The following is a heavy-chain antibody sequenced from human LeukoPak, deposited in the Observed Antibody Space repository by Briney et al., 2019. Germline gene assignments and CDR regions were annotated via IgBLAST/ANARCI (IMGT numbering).Heavy chain of an antibody. D-gene: IGHD6-13*01. J-gene: IGHJ3*02. CDR1: AYTFTDYG. Sequence: GASVKVSCKASAYTFTDYGISWVRQAPGQGLEWMGWISAYNGNTNYAQKLQGRVTMITDTSTTTAYMELRSLTSDDTAVYYCARGPVEQQLVADAFDIWGQGTMVTVSS. CDR3: ARGPVEQQLVADAFDI. V-gene: IGHV1-18*01. CDR2: ISAYNGNT.